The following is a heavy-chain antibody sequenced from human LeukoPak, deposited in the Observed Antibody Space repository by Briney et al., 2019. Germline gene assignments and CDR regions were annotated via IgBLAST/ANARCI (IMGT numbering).Heavy chain of an antibody. J-gene: IGHJ4*02. Sequence: PGGSLRFSCAASGFTFSSYAMGWVRQAPGKGLEWVSAISGSGGTTYYADFEEGRFTISRDNSKNTLFLQMNSLRAEDTAVYYCAKLPVDTDMVTTYYFDYWGQGTLVTVSS. CDR3: AKLPVDTDMVTTYYFDY. CDR1: GFTFSSYA. V-gene: IGHV3-23*01. CDR2: ISGSGGTT. D-gene: IGHD5-18*01.